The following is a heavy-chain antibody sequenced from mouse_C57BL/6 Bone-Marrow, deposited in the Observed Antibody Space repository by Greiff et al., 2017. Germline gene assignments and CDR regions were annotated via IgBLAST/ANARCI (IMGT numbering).Heavy chain of an antibody. CDR3: ARWSGYWYFDV. Sequence: VKLVESGPELVKPGASVKLSCKASGYTFTSYDINWVKQRPGQGLEWIGWIYPSDGSTQYNEKFKGKATLTVDPSYSTAYRERHSRTSEDSAVYVCARWSGYWYFDVWGTGTTVTVSS. CDR1: GYTFTSYD. J-gene: IGHJ1*03. V-gene: IGHV1-85*01. D-gene: IGHD1-1*02. CDR2: IYPSDGST.